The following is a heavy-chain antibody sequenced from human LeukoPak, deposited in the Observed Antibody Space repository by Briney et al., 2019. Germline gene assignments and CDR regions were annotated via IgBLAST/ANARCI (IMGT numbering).Heavy chain of an antibody. CDR1: GFTFSDYY. CDR3: ARDPYSVGGDSDAFDI. Sequence: GGSLRLSCAASGFTFSDYYMSWIRQAPGKGLEWVSYISSSGSTIYYADSVKGRFTISRDNAKNSLYLQMNSLRAEDTAEYYCARDPYSVGGDSDAFDIWGQGTMVTVSS. CDR2: ISSSGSTI. V-gene: IGHV3-11*01. J-gene: IGHJ3*02. D-gene: IGHD5-12*01.